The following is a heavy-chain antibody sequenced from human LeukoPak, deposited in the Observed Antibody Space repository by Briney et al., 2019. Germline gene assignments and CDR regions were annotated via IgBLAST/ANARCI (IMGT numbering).Heavy chain of an antibody. J-gene: IGHJ4*02. CDR2: INHSGST. CDR3: TRLNIAGAFDY. V-gene: IGHV4-34*01. CDR1: GGSFSGYY. Sequence: PSETLSLTCAVYGGSFSGYYWSWIRQPPGKGLEWIGEINHSGSTNYNPSLKSRVTISVDTSKNQFSLKLSSVTAADTAVYYCTRLNIAGAFDYWGQGTLVTVSS. D-gene: IGHD6-19*01.